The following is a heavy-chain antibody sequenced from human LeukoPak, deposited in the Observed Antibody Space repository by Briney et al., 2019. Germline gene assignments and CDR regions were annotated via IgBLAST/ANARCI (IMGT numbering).Heavy chain of an antibody. CDR1: GFTFSNYY. CDR3: ARFMGSGSYTPDY. Sequence: KPGGSLRLSCAASGFTFSNYYMSWIRRTPGKGLEWVSYITSSGSYTNYADSVKGRFTISRDNAKNSLYLQMNSLSPEDTAVYYCARFMGSGSYTPDYWGQGTLVTVSS. D-gene: IGHD3-10*01. V-gene: IGHV3-11*03. CDR2: ITSSGSYT. J-gene: IGHJ4*02.